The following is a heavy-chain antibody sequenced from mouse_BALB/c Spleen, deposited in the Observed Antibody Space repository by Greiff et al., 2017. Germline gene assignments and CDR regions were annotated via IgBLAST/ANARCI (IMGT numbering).Heavy chain of an antibody. J-gene: IGHJ2*01. CDR1: GYNFTSYW. CDR3: ARYGNYYFDY. V-gene: IGHV1-55*01. Sequence: VQLQQSGAELVKPGTSVKLSCKASGYNFTSYWINWVKLRPGQGLEWIGDIYPGSGSTNYNEKFKSKATLTVDTSSSTAYMQLSSLASEDSALYYCARYGNYYFDYWGQGTTLTVSS. CDR2: IYPGSGST. D-gene: IGHD2-1*01.